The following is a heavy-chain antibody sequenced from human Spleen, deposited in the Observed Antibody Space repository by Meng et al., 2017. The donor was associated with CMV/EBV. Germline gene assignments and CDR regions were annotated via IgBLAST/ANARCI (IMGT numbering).Heavy chain of an antibody. CDR2: INPNSDGT. CDR1: GYTFRNFG. J-gene: IGHJ5*02. CDR3: ARSPRTISNNWFDP. V-gene: IGHV1-2*02. D-gene: IGHD3-3*01. Sequence: ASVKVSCKTSGYTFRNFGITWVRQAPGQGLEWMGWINPNSDGTNYAQKFQGRVTMTRDTSISTAYMELSRLRSDDTAVYYCARSPRTISNNWFDPWGQGTLVTVSS.